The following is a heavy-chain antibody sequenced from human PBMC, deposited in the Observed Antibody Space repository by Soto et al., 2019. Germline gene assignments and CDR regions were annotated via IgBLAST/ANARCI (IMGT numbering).Heavy chain of an antibody. CDR2: LYHNGNT. Sequence: QVQLQEAGPGLVKPSQTLSLICTVSGGSISSHDAYWSWIRQLPGEGLEWIGFLYHNGNTFYTPSLKSRLTISLVTSKNQFSLKLSSVTAADTAVYYCTRGELWWDYWGQGTLVTVSS. D-gene: IGHD2-21*01. J-gene: IGHJ4*02. CDR3: TRGELWWDY. V-gene: IGHV4-30-4*08. CDR1: GGSISSHDAY.